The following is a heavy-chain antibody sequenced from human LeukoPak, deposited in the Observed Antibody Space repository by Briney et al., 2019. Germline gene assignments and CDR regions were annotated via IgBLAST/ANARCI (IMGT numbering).Heavy chain of an antibody. CDR1: GGSISSYY. Sequence: SETLSLTCTVSGGSISSYYWSWIRQAAGRGLEWIGRIYTSGSTNHNPSLKSRVTMSVDTSKNQFSLKLSSVTAADTAVYYCAGQKSGYSGGWPSFDYWGQGTLVTVSS. J-gene: IGHJ4*02. D-gene: IGHD6-19*01. CDR2: IYTSGST. V-gene: IGHV4-4*07. CDR3: AGQKSGYSGGWPSFDY.